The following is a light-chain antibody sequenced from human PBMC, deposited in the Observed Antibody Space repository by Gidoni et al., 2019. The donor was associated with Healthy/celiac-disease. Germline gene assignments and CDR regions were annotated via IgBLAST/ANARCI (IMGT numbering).Light chain of an antibody. CDR3: QTWGTGIQV. V-gene: IGLV4-69*01. Sequence: QLVLTQSPSATASLGXXVKLTFTLSSGHSSYAIAWHQQQPEKGPRYLMKLNSDGSHSKGDGIPDRFSGSSSGAERYXTISSLQSEDEADYYCQTWGTGIQVFGTGXKVTVL. CDR2: LNSDGSH. CDR1: SGHSSYA. J-gene: IGLJ1*01.